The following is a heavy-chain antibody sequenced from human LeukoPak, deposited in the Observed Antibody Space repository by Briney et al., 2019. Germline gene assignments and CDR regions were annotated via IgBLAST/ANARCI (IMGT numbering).Heavy chain of an antibody. V-gene: IGHV3-21*01. D-gene: IGHD5-24*01. J-gene: IGHJ5*02. CDR2: ISSSSSYI. CDR1: GFTFSSYR. CDR3: ARVRRDGYKTGWFDP. Sequence: PGGSLRLSCAASGFTFSSYRMNWVRQAPGKGLEWVSSISSSSSYIYYADSVKGRFTISRDNAKNSLYLQMNSLRAEDTAVYYCARVRRDGYKTGWFDPWGQGTLVTVSS.